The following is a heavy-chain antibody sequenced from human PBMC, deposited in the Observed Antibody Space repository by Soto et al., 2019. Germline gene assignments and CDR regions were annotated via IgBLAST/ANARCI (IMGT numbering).Heavy chain of an antibody. CDR2: IYHSGST. D-gene: IGHD2-15*01. CDR3: ARGILHDWFDP. Sequence: QVQLQESGPGLVKPSGTLSLTCAVSGDSISSSNWWSWVRQPPGKGLEWIGGIYHSGSTNYNPSLKSRVTISVDNSKNHFSLKLSSVTAADTAIYYCARGILHDWFDPWGQGTLVTVSS. J-gene: IGHJ5*02. CDR1: GDSISSSNW. V-gene: IGHV4-4*02.